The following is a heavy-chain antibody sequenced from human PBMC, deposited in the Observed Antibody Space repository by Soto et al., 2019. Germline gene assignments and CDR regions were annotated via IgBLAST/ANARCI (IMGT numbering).Heavy chain of an antibody. J-gene: IGHJ4*02. CDR2: ISYSGTT. CDR3: ARTNDDYVWGSYRFDS. D-gene: IGHD3-16*02. CDR1: GGSINSGDYY. Sequence: SETLSLTCTVSGGSINSGDYYWSWIRQPPGKGLDWIGYISYSGTTYYKPTLRSRITISLDTSKNQFSLRLASVTAADTAVYYCARTNDDYVWGSYRFDSWGQGTLVTVSS. V-gene: IGHV4-30-4*01.